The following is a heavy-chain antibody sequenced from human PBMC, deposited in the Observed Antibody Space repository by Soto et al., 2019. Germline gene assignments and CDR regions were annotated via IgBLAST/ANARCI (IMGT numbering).Heavy chain of an antibody. J-gene: IGHJ6*02. CDR3: ARDGMVRGVIMGIYYYYGMDV. CDR2: IIPIFGTA. CDR1: GGTFSSYA. Sequence: GASVKVSCKASGGTFSSYAISWVRQAPGQGLEWMGGIIPIFGTANYAQKFQGRVTITADKSTSTAYMELSSLRSEDTAVYYCARDGMVRGVIMGIYYYYGMDVWGQGTTVTVSS. D-gene: IGHD3-10*01. V-gene: IGHV1-69*06.